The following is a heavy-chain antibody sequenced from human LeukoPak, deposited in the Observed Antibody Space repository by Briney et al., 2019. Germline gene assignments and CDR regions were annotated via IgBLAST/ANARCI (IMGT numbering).Heavy chain of an antibody. CDR2: INPNSGGT. D-gene: IGHD6-19*01. CDR1: GYTFTGYY. J-gene: IGHJ6*02. Sequence: ASVRVSCKASGYTFTGYYIHWVRQAPGQGLEWVGWINPNSGGTNYAQNFQGRVTMTSDTSITTTYMELNRLRSDDTAVYYCATGRPSSGEQWLVRDYYYGMDVWGQGTTVTVSS. V-gene: IGHV1-2*02. CDR3: ATGRPSSGEQWLVRDYYYGMDV.